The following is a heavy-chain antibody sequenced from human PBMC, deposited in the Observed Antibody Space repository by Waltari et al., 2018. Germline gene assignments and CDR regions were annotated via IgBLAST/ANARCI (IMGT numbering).Heavy chain of an antibody. CDR1: GFTFSNFW. Sequence: EVQLVESGGGLVQPGGSLKLSCAASGFTFSNFWFHWVRQAPGKGLLSDAHINTYGTITNYADSVKGRFTISRDNAQNMLFLQMDSLRVEDTALYYCVLYSSELVGDWWGRGTLVTVSS. CDR2: INTYGTIT. J-gene: IGHJ4*02. D-gene: IGHD6-25*01. V-gene: IGHV3-74*01. CDR3: VLYSSELVGDW.